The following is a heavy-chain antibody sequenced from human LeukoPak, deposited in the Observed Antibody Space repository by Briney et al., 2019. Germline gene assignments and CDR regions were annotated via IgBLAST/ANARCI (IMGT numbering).Heavy chain of an antibody. V-gene: IGHV1-18*01. CDR3: ARDMEGARGSWTKGAFDY. J-gene: IGHJ4*02. CDR1: GYTFTSYG. Sequence: GASVKVSCKASGYTFTSYGISWVRQAPGQGLEWMGWISAYNGNTNYAQKLQGRVTMTTDTSTSTAYMELRSLRSDDTAVYYCARDMEGARGSWTKGAFDYWGQGTLVTVSS. CDR2: ISAYNGNT. D-gene: IGHD6-13*01.